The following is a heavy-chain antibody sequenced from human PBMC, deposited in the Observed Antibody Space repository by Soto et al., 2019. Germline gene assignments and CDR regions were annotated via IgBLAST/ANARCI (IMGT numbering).Heavy chain of an antibody. CDR1: GFTFSSYA. J-gene: IGHJ4*02. V-gene: IGHV3-30-3*01. D-gene: IGHD6-19*01. Sequence: VQLVESGGGVVQPGRSLRLSCAASGFTFSSYAMHWVRQAPGKGLEWVAVITYDGSNKYYADSVKGRFTISRDNSTTRLSLQMNSLRAEDTAVYYCASLASRIAVAGLFDYWGQGTLVTVSS. CDR2: ITYDGSNK. CDR3: ASLASRIAVAGLFDY.